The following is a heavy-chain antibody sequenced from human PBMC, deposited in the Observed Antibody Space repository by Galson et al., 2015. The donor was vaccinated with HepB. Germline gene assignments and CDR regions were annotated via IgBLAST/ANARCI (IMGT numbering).Heavy chain of an antibody. CDR1: GFSFSGFA. V-gene: IGHV3-30-3*01. Sequence: SLRLSCAASGFSFSGFAMHWVRQAPGKGLEWVAVISYDGTNKHFADSVKGRFTISRDNSKLYLEMNSLRAEDSAVYYCARDSITGTNHYYGMDVWGQGTTVTVSS. CDR3: ARDSITGTNHYYGMDV. D-gene: IGHD1-7*01. CDR2: ISYDGTNK. J-gene: IGHJ6*02.